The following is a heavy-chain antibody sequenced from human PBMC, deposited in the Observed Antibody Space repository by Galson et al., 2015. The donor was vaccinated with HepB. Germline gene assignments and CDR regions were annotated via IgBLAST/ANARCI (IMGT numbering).Heavy chain of an antibody. J-gene: IGHJ4*02. CDR3: ARFAPNWEYYLYFDY. D-gene: IGHD2/OR15-2a*01. Sequence: SLRLSCAASGFTFSSYSMNWVRQAPGKGLEWVSSISSSSSYIYYADSVKGRFTISRDNAKNSLYLQMNSLRAEDTAVYYCARFAPNWEYYLYFDYWGQGTLVTVSS. V-gene: IGHV3-21*01. CDR1: GFTFSSYS. CDR2: ISSSSSYI.